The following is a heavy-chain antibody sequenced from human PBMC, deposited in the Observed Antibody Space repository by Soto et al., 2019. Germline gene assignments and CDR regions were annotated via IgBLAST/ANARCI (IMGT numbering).Heavy chain of an antibody. CDR1: GYSISSSNW. CDR3: ARREIQGPIDY. Sequence: QVQLQESGPGLVKPSDTLSLTCAVSGYSISSSNWWGWIRQPPGKGLEWIGYIYYSGTTYYNPSLKSRVTMSVDPSKNQFSLKLTSGPAVDTAVYYCARREIQGPIDYWGQGTLVTVSS. V-gene: IGHV4-28*01. J-gene: IGHJ4*02. CDR2: IYYSGTT. D-gene: IGHD1-26*01.